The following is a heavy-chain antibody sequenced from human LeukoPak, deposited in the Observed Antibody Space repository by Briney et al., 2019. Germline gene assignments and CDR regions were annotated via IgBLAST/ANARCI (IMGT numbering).Heavy chain of an antibody. J-gene: IGHJ4*02. V-gene: IGHV1-8*03. CDR2: MNPNSGNT. D-gene: IGHD3-9*01. CDR1: GYTFTSYD. CDR3: ARDLLVRYFDWSPSVD. Sequence: ASVTVSCKASGYTFTSYDINWVRQAPGQGLEWMGWMNPNSGNTGYAQKFQGRVTITRNTSISTAYMELSSLRSEDTAVYYCARDLLVRYFDWSPSVDWGQGTLVTVSS.